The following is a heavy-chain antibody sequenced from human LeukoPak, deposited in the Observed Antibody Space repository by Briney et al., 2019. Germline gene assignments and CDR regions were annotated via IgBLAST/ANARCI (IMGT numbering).Heavy chain of an antibody. J-gene: IGHJ6*02. CDR3: ARGVWRSYGLDV. CDR1: GLTFGSHW. V-gene: IGHV3-74*01. Sequence: GGSLRLSCAASGLTFGSHWMHWVRQAPGKGLVWLSRTSNDGSSTTYADSVKGRFTISRDNAKNTLYVQMDSLRAEDTAVYYCARGVWRSYGLDVWGQGTTVTVSS. CDR2: TSNDGSST.